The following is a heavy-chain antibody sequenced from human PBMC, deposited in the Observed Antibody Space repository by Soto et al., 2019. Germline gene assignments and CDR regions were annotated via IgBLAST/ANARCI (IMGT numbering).Heavy chain of an antibody. J-gene: IGHJ4*02. CDR3: AVDDYGDYDVGY. CDR1: GFTFSSYA. D-gene: IGHD4-17*01. V-gene: IGHV3-23*01. CDR2: ISGSGGST. Sequence: EVQLLESGGGLVQPGGSLRLSCAASGFTFSSYAMSWVRQAPGKGLEWVSAISGSGGSTYYADSVKGRFTISRDNSKNTLYLQMNSLRAEDTAVYYCAVDDYGDYDVGYWGQGTLVTVSS.